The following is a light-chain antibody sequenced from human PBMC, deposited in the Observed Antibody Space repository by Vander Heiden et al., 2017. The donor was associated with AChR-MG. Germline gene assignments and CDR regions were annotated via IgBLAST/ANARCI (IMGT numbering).Light chain of an antibody. CDR3: QNWSTGVWV. CDR2: VNIDGTH. V-gene: IGLV4-69*01. Sequence: QLVRTQSPSASASLGASVKLTRPLSSGHSSYPTPCHQQLPEKGPRYLRMVNIDGTHSKADGIPDRFSGSSSGAARYLTIASLQSEEESYYYCQNWSTGVWVGGGGTKLTV. J-gene: IGLJ3*02. CDR1: SGHSSYP.